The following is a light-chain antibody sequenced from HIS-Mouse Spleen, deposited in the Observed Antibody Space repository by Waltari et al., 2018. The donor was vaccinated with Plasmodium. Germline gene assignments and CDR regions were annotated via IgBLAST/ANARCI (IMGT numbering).Light chain of an antibody. CDR3: CSYAGSSTWV. J-gene: IGLJ3*02. CDR1: SSDVGSYNL. CDR2: EGS. Sequence: QSALTQPASVSGSPGQSITISCTGTSSDVGSYNLVSWYQQHPGKAPKSMIYEGSKRPSGVSNSFSGSKSGNTASLTISGLQAEDEADYYCCSYAGSSTWVFGGGTKLTVL. V-gene: IGLV2-23*01.